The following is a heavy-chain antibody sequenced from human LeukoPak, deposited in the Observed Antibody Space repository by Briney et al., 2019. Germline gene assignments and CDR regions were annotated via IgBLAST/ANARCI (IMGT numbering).Heavy chain of an antibody. J-gene: IGHJ4*02. CDR1: GFTFSSYW. Sequence: GGSLRLSCAASGFTFSSYWMSWVRQAPGKGLEWVANIKQDGSEKYYVDSVKGRFTISRDNSKNTLYLQMNSLRAEDTAVYYCAKVGLTVTTILDYFDYWGQGTLVTVSS. V-gene: IGHV3-7*01. D-gene: IGHD4-11*01. CDR2: IKQDGSEK. CDR3: AKVGLTVTTILDYFDY.